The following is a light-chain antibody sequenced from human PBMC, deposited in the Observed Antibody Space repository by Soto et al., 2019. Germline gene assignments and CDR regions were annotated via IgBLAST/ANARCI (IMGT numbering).Light chain of an antibody. CDR1: QSLSSNY. CDR2: GAS. J-gene: IGKJ1*01. Sequence: EVVLTQYPGTLSLSSGERTTLPCRASQSLSSNYLAWYQQKPGQAPRLLIYGASSRATGIPDRFSGSGSGTDFTLTISRLEPEDFAVFYCHQCDSSPWTFGQGTKV. CDR3: HQCDSSPWT. V-gene: IGKV3-20*01.